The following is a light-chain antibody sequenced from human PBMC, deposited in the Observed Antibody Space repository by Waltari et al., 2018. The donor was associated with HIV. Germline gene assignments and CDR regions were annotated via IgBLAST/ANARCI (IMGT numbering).Light chain of an antibody. CDR3: QQYIKWPFT. V-gene: IGKV3-15*01. Sequence: EILMTQSPATLSVSPGARATLPCRASQSVSSSLGWYQQKPGQAPRLLIYGASTRATGIPGRFSGSGSGTEFTLTISSLQSEDFAIYYCQQYIKWPFTFGPGTKVDIK. CDR2: GAS. J-gene: IGKJ3*01. CDR1: QSVSSS.